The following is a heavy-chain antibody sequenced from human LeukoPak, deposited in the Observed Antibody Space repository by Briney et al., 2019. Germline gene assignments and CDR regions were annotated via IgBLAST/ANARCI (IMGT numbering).Heavy chain of an antibody. V-gene: IGHV4-34*01. Sequence: SETLSLTCAVYGGSFSPYYWSWIRQPPGKGLEWMGEINHSGSTNYNPSLKSRVTISVDTPKNQFSLRLSSVTAADTAVYYCARGGFYCGGDCYVDYWGQGTLVTVST. J-gene: IGHJ4*02. CDR2: INHSGST. D-gene: IGHD2-21*02. CDR1: GGSFSPYY. CDR3: ARGGFYCGGDCYVDY.